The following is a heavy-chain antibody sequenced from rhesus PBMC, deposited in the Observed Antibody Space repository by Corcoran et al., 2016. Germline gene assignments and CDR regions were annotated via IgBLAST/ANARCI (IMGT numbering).Heavy chain of an antibody. J-gene: IGHJ4*01. Sequence: QVQLQESGPGVVKPSATLSLTCAVSGCSIRVSYRWSWIRQPPGKGLEWIGYIYGSSTSTNYNPSLKSRVTISKDTSKNQFSLKLSSVTAADTAVYYCARGNYYDSAYFFDYWGQGVLVTVSS. V-gene: IGHV4S10*01. D-gene: IGHD3-28*01. CDR3: ARGNYYDSAYFFDY. CDR2: IYGSSTST. CDR1: GCSIRVSYR.